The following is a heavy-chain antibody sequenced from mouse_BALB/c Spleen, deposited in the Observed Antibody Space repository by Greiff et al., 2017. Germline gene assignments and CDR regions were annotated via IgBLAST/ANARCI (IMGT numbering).Heavy chain of an antibody. CDR3: TRISDGYLFDY. J-gene: IGHJ2*01. CDR1: GYTFTDYE. V-gene: IGHV1-15*01. CDR2: IDPETGGT. Sequence: VQLQQSGAELVRPGASVTLSCKASGYTFTDYEMHWVKQTPVHGLEWIGAIDPETGGTAYNQKFKGKATLTADKSSSTAYMELRSLTSEDSAVYYCTRISDGYLFDYWGQGTTLTVSS. D-gene: IGHD2-3*01.